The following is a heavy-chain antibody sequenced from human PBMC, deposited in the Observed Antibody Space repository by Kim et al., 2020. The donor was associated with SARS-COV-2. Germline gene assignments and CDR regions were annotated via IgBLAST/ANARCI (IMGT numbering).Heavy chain of an antibody. CDR1: GYTFTSYG. CDR2: ISAYNGNT. Sequence: ASVKVSCKASGYTFTSYGISWVRQAPGQGLEWMGWISAYNGNTNYAQKLQGRVTMTTDTSTSTAYMELRSLRSDDTAVYYCARAHPNPTTYDFWSGYHNWFDPWGQGTLVTVSS. V-gene: IGHV1-18*04. CDR3: ARAHPNPTTYDFWSGYHNWFDP. D-gene: IGHD3-3*01. J-gene: IGHJ5*02.